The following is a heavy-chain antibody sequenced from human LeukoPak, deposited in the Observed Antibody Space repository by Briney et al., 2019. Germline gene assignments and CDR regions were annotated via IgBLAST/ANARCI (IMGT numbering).Heavy chain of an antibody. Sequence: SETLSLTCTVSGGSISSSSYYWGWIRQPPGKGLEWIGSIYYSGSTYYNPSLKSRVTISVDTSKNQFPLKLSSVTAADTAVYYCASQGYCSSTSCYGNWFDPWGQGTLVTVSS. CDR2: IYYSGST. V-gene: IGHV4-39*01. CDR3: ASQGYCSSTSCYGNWFDP. J-gene: IGHJ5*02. D-gene: IGHD2-2*01. CDR1: GGSISSSSYY.